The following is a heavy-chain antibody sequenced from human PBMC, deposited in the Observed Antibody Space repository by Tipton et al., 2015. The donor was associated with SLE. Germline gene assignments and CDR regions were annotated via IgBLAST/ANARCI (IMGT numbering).Heavy chain of an antibody. CDR2: IYYSGGT. D-gene: IGHD6-19*01. V-gene: IGHV4-38-2*02. J-gene: IGHJ6*03. CDR1: GYSISSGYY. Sequence: TLSLTCTVSGYSISSGYYWGWIRQPPGKGLEWIGNIYYSGGTYYNPSLKSRVTISVDTSKNQFSLRLTSVIAADTAVFYCARVARSGWDYYYYMDVWGKGTTVTVSS. CDR3: ARVARSGWDYYYYMDV.